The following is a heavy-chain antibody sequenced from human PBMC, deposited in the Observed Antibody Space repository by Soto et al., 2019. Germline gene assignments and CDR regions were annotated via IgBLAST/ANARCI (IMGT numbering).Heavy chain of an antibody. CDR2: IYPGDSDT. V-gene: IGHV5-51*01. CDR1: GYSFTSYW. Sequence: GESLKISCKGSGYSFTSYWIGWVRQMPGKGLEWMGIIYPGDSDTRYSPSFQGQVTISADKSISTAYLQWSSLKASDTAMYYCARQSPGITIFGVVREGANWFDPWGQGTLVTVSS. J-gene: IGHJ5*02. D-gene: IGHD3-3*01. CDR3: ARQSPGITIFGVVREGANWFDP.